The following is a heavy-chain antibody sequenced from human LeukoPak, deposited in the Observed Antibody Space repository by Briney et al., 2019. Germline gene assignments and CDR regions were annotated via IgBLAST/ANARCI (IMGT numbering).Heavy chain of an antibody. J-gene: IGHJ4*02. Sequence: GGSLRLSCAASGFSVFTNYIWVRQAPGKGLEWVSVIYSRGATYYADSVKGRFTISRDSSKNTLYLQMNSLGADDTAVYYCATAPSSIFDYWDQGTLVTVSS. CDR3: ATAPSSIFDY. V-gene: IGHV3-53*01. CDR1: GFSVFTNY. CDR2: IYSRGAT. D-gene: IGHD2-2*01.